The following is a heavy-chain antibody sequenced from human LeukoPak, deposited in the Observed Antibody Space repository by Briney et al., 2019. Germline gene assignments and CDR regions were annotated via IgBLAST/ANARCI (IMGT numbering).Heavy chain of an antibody. Sequence: GGSLTLSCAASGFTFSSYWMHWVRQAPGKGLEWVSRINSDGSSTNYADSVKGRFTISRDNTKNTLYVQMNSLRAEDTAVYYCARAGRWELLHEGPDYWGQGTLVTVSS. J-gene: IGHJ4*01. CDR2: INSDGSST. D-gene: IGHD1-26*01. CDR3: ARAGRWELLHEGPDY. V-gene: IGHV3-74*01. CDR1: GFTFSSYW.